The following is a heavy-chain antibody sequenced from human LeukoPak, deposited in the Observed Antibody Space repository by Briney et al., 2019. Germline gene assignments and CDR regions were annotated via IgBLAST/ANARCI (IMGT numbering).Heavy chain of an antibody. Sequence: PSQTLSLTCTVSGGSISSGDYYWSWIRQPPGKGLEWIGYIYYSGSTYYNPSLKSRVTISVDTSKNQFSLKLSSVTAADTAVYYCARDQVVSDYYDSSGYYGYYYYGMDVWGQGTTVTVSS. CDR3: ARDQVVSDYYDSSGYYGYYYYGMDV. CDR1: GGSISSGDYY. D-gene: IGHD3-22*01. CDR2: IYYSGST. J-gene: IGHJ6*02. V-gene: IGHV4-30-4*01.